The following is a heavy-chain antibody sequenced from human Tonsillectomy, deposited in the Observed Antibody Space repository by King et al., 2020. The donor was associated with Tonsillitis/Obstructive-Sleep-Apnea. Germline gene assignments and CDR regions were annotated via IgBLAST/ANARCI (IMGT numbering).Heavy chain of an antibody. Sequence: EEQLVQSGAEVKKPGESLRISCKGSGYSFTTYWISWVRQMPGKGLEWMGRIDPSDSDTKYSPSFQGHVTISVDKSISTAYLQWSSLKASDTAIFFCARSNPPYRRGWYLGMDVWGQGTTVTVSS. CDR3: ARSNPPYRRGWYLGMDV. J-gene: IGHJ6*02. CDR2: IDPSDSDT. CDR1: GYSFTTYW. D-gene: IGHD6-19*01. V-gene: IGHV5-10-1*01.